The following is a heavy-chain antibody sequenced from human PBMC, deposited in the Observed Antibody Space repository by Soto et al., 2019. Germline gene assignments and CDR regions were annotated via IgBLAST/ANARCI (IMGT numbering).Heavy chain of an antibody. J-gene: IGHJ6*02. CDR1: GFTFSSYS. CDR3: ARDRWELRSNYGMDV. D-gene: IGHD1-26*01. Sequence: VGSLRLSCAASGFTFSSYSMNWVRQAPGKGLEWVSYISSSSSTIYYADSVKGRFTISRDNAKNSLYLQMNSLRDEDTAVYYCARDRWELRSNYGMDVWGQGTTVTVSS. CDR2: ISSSSSTI. V-gene: IGHV3-48*02.